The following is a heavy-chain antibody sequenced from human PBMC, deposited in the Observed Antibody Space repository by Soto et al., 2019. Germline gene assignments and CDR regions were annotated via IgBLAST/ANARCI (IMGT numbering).Heavy chain of an antibody. V-gene: IGHV3-30-3*01. J-gene: IGHJ6*02. CDR3: ASQYITGTTGYYYGMDV. D-gene: IGHD1-7*01. CDR1: GFTFSSYA. Sequence: QVQLVESGGGVVQPGRSLRLSCAASGFTFSSYAMHWVRQAPGKGLEWVAVISYDGSNKYYADSVKGRFTISRDNSKNTRYLQMNSLRAEDTAVYYCASQYITGTTGYYYGMDVWGQGTTVTVSS. CDR2: ISYDGSNK.